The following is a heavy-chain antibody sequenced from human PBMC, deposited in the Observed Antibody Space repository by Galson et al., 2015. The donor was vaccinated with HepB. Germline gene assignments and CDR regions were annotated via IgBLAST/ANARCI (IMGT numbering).Heavy chain of an antibody. D-gene: IGHD2-15*01. CDR3: ASCKVVVAATSQVRDWYFDL. Sequence: TLSLTCTVTGGSISSGDYYWSWIRQHPGKGLEWIGYIYYSGSAYYNPSLKSRVTISIDTSKNQFSLKLSSVTAADTAVYYCASCKVVVAATSQVRDWYFDLWGRGTLVTVPS. CDR2: IYYSGSA. CDR1: GGSISSGDYY. J-gene: IGHJ2*01. V-gene: IGHV4-31*03.